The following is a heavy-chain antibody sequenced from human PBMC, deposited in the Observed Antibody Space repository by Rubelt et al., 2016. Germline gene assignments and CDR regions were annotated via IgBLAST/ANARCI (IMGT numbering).Heavy chain of an antibody. J-gene: IGHJ4*02. Sequence: EVLLVEYGGGLVQPGGSLRLSCAASGFTFDRYWMTWIRQAPGKGLEWVANIKEDGSAKNYVDSVYLQMNSLGAEDTAVYYCARAKVNFYDTSGYYNDYWGQGTQVTVSS. V-gene: IGHV3-7*01. D-gene: IGHD3-22*01. CDR3: ARAKVNFYDTSGYYNDY. CDR1: GFTFDRYW. CDR2: IKEDGSAK.